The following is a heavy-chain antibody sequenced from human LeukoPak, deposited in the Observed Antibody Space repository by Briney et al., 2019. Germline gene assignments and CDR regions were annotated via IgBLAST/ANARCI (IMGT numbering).Heavy chain of an antibody. CDR2: IHYSGTT. V-gene: IGHV4-59*08. Sequence: PSETLSLTCTVSGGSISSYYWSWIRQPPGKGLEWIGYIHYSGTTNYNPSLKSRVTISGDTSKNQFSLKLSSVTAADTALYYCARLFDSWGQGIQVTVSS. J-gene: IGHJ4*02. CDR1: GGSISSYY. CDR3: ARLFDS.